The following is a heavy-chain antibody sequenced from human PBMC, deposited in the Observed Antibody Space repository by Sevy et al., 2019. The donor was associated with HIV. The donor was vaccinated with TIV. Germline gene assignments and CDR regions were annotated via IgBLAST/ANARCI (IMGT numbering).Heavy chain of an antibody. CDR1: EYSLNELS. J-gene: IGHJ4*02. Sequence: ASVKVSCQVFEYSLNELSIHWVRPAPGKGLEWMGGFDPQRGKIIYAQKFQGRVTMTEDTSTETAYMELSNLRSEDTAVHYCTTDVHLGDFRLWDDWGQGTRVTVSS. D-gene: IGHD4-17*01. CDR2: FDPQRGKI. V-gene: IGHV1-24*01. CDR3: TTDVHLGDFRLWDD.